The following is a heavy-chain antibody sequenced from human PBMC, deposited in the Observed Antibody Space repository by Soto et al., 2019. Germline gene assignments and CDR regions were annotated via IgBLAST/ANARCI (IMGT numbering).Heavy chain of an antibody. Sequence: VQLQESGPGLVKPSQTLSLTCSVSGDSISGGGYYWGWVRQRPGKGLEWIGCIYHSGGTHYNPSLKNRLTIAVDKSINQFSLRLTSVTAADTAVYYCSRDNRITFNPANVAYVMDVCGQGTTVTVSS. V-gene: IGHV4-31*03. CDR2: IYHSGGT. CDR1: GDSISGGGYY. D-gene: IGHD1-20*01. CDR3: SRDNRITFNPANVAYVMDV. J-gene: IGHJ6*02.